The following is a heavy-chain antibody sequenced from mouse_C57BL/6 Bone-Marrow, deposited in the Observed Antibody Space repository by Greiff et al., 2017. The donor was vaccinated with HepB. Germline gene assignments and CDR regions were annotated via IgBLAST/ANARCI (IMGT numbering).Heavy chain of an antibody. CDR1: GFSLTSYG. J-gene: IGHJ2*01. V-gene: IGHV2-2*01. CDR3: ARNWITTVVALDY. D-gene: IGHD1-1*01. Sequence: VKLMESGPGLVQPSQSLSITCTVSGFSLTSYGVHWVRQSPGKGLEWLGVIWSGGSTDYNAAFISRLSISKDNSKSQVFFKMNSLQADDTAIYYCARNWITTVVALDYWGQGTTLTVSS. CDR2: IWSGGST.